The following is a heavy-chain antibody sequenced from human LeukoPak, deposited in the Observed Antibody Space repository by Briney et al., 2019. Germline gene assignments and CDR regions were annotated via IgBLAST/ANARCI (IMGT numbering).Heavy chain of an antibody. D-gene: IGHD6-13*01. J-gene: IGHJ4*02. Sequence: SGPTLVKPTQTLTLTCTFSGFSLSTSGVGVGWIRQPPGKALEWLTLIYWDDDKRYGPSLKSRLTVTKDVSKSQVVLTLTNLDPVDTATYYCAHRLTGYNSNWYHGYFDYWGQGTLVTVSS. V-gene: IGHV2-5*05. CDR3: AHRLTGYNSNWYHGYFDY. CDR2: IYWDDDK. CDR1: GFSLSTSGVG.